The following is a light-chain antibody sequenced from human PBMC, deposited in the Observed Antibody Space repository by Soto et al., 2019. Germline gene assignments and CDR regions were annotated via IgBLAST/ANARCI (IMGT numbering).Light chain of an antibody. J-gene: IGKJ1*01. CDR3: QQRSNWPPIT. CDR2: DAS. CDR1: QSVSTN. Sequence: IVLTQSPGTLSLSPGERATLSCRASQSVSTNLAWYQQRPGQAPRLLIHDASHRAAGIPARFSGSGFGTDFTLTISSLEPEDAAVYYCQQRSNWPPITFGQGTKVDI. V-gene: IGKV3-11*01.